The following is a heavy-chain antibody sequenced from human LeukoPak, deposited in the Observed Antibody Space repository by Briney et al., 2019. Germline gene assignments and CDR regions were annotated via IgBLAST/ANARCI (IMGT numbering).Heavy chain of an antibody. Sequence: GESLKISCKGSGYSFTSYWIGWVRQMPGKGLEWMGIIYPGDSDTTYSPSFQGQVTISADKSISTAYLQWSSLKASDTAMYYCARRPMVTDYYMDVWGKGTTVTVSS. CDR1: GYSFTSYW. J-gene: IGHJ6*03. D-gene: IGHD5-18*01. CDR3: ARRPMVTDYYMDV. CDR2: IYPGDSDT. V-gene: IGHV5-51*01.